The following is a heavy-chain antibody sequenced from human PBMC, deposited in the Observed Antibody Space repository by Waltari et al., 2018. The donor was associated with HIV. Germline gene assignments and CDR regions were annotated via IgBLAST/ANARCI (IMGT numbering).Heavy chain of an antibody. V-gene: IGHV3-11*01. D-gene: IGHD3-16*01. CDR3: ARARLIHWTGPFDY. CDR2: ISSSGSTI. J-gene: IGHJ4*02. Sequence: QVQLVESGGGLVTPGGSLRLSPADSGFTFRDYSISWIRQAPGKGLEWVSYISSSGSTIYYADSVKGRFTISRDNAKNSLYLQMNSLRAEDTAVYYCARARLIHWTGPFDYWGQGTLVTVSS. CDR1: GFTFRDYS.